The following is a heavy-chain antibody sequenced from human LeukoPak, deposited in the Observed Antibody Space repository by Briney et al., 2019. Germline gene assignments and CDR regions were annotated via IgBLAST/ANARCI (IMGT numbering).Heavy chain of an antibody. J-gene: IGHJ4*02. CDR2: ISSSNTYI. CDR1: GFNFIDNS. D-gene: IGHD2-2*02. V-gene: IGHV3-21*01. CDR3: ARGYCSGTSCYMFAS. Sequence: GGSLRLSCAGSGFNFIDNSMIWVRQAPGKGLGWVSSISSSNTYIYYRDSVKGRFTISRDNAKNSLFLQMNSLRAEDTAVYYCARGYCSGTSCYMFASWGQGTRVTVSS.